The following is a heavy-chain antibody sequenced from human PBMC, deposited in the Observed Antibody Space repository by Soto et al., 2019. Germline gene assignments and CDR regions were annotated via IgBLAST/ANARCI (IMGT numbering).Heavy chain of an antibody. CDR2: IYYSGST. V-gene: IGHV4-31*03. CDR3: ARGPYGDYVDFDY. J-gene: IGHJ4*02. Sequence: QVQLQESGPGLVKPSQTLSLTCTVSGGSISSGDYYWSWIRQHPGKGLEWIGYIYYSGSTYYNPSLKSRVTISVHTSKNQFSLKLSSVIAADTAVYYCARGPYGDYVDFDYWGQGTLVTVSS. D-gene: IGHD4-17*01. CDR1: GGSISSGDYY.